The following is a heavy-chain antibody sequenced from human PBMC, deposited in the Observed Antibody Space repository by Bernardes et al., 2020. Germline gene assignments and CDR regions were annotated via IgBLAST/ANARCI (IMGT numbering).Heavy chain of an antibody. J-gene: IGHJ6*02. D-gene: IGHD3-3*01. CDR3: AKDRKYYDFWSGYFLSDDTYYYDYGMDV. V-gene: IGHV3-30*18. CDR1: GFTFSSYG. Sequence: GGSLRLSCAASGFTFSSYGMHWVRQAPGKGLEWVAVISYDGSNKSYADSVKGRFTISRDNSKNTLYLQMNSLRAEDTAVYYCAKDRKYYDFWSGYFLSDDTYYYDYGMDVWGQGNTGTGPS. CDR2: ISYDGSNK.